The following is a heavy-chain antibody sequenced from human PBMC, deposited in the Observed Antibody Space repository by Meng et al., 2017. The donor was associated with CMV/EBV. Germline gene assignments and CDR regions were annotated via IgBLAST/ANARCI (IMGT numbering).Heavy chain of an antibody. CDR1: RFTFSSYS. Sequence: LSCAASRFTFSSYSMNWVRQAPGKGLEWVSSISSSSSYIYYADSVKGRFTISRDNAKNSLYLQMNSLKAEDTAVYYCARDPYSSGWPWGQGTLVTVSS. V-gene: IGHV3-21*01. D-gene: IGHD6-19*01. CDR3: ARDPYSSGWP. CDR2: ISSSSSYI. J-gene: IGHJ4*02.